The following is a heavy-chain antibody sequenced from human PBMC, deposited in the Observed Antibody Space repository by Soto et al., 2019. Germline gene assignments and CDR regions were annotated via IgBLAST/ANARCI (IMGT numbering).Heavy chain of an antibody. CDR2: ISWNSGSI. V-gene: IGHV3-9*01. D-gene: IGHD3-10*01. Sequence: EVQLVESGGGLVQPGRSLRLSCAASGFTFDDYAMHWVRQAPGKGLEWVSGISWNSGSIGYADSVKGRFTISRDNAKNSLYLQMNSLRAEDTALYYCANQHYYLYYFDYWGQGTLGTVSS. CDR3: ANQHYYLYYFDY. J-gene: IGHJ4*02. CDR1: GFTFDDYA.